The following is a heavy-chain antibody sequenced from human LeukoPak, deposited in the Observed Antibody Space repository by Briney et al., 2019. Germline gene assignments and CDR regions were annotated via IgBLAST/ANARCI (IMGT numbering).Heavy chain of an antibody. D-gene: IGHD7-27*01. J-gene: IGHJ4*02. V-gene: IGHV3-48*01. CDR1: GFILSTYT. CDR3: VRDRNWAFDY. CDR2: INTKSKTI. Sequence: GGSLRLSCAASGFILSTYTMNWVRQAPGKGLEWVSFINTKSKTIYYADSVKGRFTISRDNGKSSLYLQMNSLRAEDTALYYCVRDRNWAFDYWGQGTLVTVSS.